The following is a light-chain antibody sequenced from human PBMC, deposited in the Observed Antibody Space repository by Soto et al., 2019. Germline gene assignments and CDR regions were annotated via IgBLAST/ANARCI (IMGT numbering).Light chain of an antibody. CDR2: DVS. J-gene: IGLJ1*01. Sequence: QSVLTQPASVSGSPGQSITISCTGTSSDVGGYNYVSWYQQHPDKAPKLMIYDVSNRPSGVSNRFSGSKSGNTASLTISALRAEDETDYYCCSYTSHNTYVFGTGTKLTVL. CDR1: SSDVGGYNY. CDR3: CSYTSHNTYV. V-gene: IGLV2-14*01.